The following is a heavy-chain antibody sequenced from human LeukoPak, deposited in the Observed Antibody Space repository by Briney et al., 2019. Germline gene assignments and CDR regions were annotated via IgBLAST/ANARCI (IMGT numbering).Heavy chain of an antibody. CDR1: GGSISSSSYY. V-gene: IGHV4-61*05. CDR3: ARGGASSIPLDY. Sequence: PTEALSLTCTVSGGSISSSSYYWGWIRQPPGKGPESIGHISNSGSTYYSPSLSSRVTISLDTSKNQFSLKLRSVTAADTAVYYCARGGASSIPLDYWGRGTLVTVSS. D-gene: IGHD1-26*01. CDR2: ISNSGST. J-gene: IGHJ4*02.